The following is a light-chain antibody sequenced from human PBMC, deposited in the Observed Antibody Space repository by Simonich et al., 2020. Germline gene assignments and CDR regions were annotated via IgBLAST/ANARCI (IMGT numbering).Light chain of an antibody. CDR1: QSVLYSSNNQNY. CDR2: WAS. Sequence: DIVMTQSPDSLAVSLGERATINCKSSQSVLYSSNNQNYLAWYQQKPGQPPKLLIYWASTRESGVPDRFSGSGSGTDFTLTISSLQPEDFATYYCQQSYSTPWTFGQGTKVEIK. J-gene: IGKJ1*01. V-gene: IGKV4-1*01. CDR3: QQSYSTPWT.